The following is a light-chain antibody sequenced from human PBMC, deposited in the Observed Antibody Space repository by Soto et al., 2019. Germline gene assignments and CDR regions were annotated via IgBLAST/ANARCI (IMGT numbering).Light chain of an antibody. CDR2: AAS. V-gene: IGKV3-11*01. CDR1: QSVSNN. CDR3: QQRSNWPRIT. J-gene: IGKJ5*01. Sequence: MVITQSPATLSVSAGERATLSCRASQSVSNNLAWYQQKPGQAPRLLIYAASTRATGIPARFSGSGSGTDFTLTISSLEPEDFAVYYCQQRSNWPRITFGQGTRLEIK.